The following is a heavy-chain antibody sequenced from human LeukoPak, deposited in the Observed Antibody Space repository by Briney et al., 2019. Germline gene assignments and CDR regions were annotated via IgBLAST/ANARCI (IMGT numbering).Heavy chain of an antibody. J-gene: IGHJ4*02. CDR1: GYRFSAYY. D-gene: IGHD4-11*01. CDR2: INPNSDDT. V-gene: IGHV1-2*02. Sequence: ASVKVSCKASGYRFSAYYIHWVRQAPGQGLEWMGWINPNSDDTNYAQKFQGRVTMTSDTSISTASMELSRLRSDDTAMYYCVSLSKIYSTSPTWGQGTLVTVSS. CDR3: VSLSKIYSTSPT.